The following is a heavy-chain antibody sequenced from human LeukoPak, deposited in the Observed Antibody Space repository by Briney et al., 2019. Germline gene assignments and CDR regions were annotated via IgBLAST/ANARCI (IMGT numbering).Heavy chain of an antibody. CDR2: ISSNGGSA. Sequence: GGSLRLSCAASGFTFSSYTMHWVRQAPGKGLEYVSAISSNGGSAYYANSVKGRFTISRDNSKNTLYLQMGSLRAEDMAVYYCARWRHSSGYYYDDWGQGTLVTVSS. CDR3: ARWRHSSGYYYDD. D-gene: IGHD3-22*01. CDR1: GFTFSSYT. J-gene: IGHJ4*02. V-gene: IGHV3-64*01.